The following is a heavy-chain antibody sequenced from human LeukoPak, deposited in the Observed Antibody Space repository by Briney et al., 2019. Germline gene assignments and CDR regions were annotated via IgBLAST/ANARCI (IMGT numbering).Heavy chain of an antibody. CDR2: INPNSGGT. V-gene: IGHV1-2*02. J-gene: IGHJ4*02. Sequence: ASVKVSCKASGYTFTGYYMHWVRQAPGQGLEWMGWINPNSGGTNYAQKFQGRVTMTRDTSISTAYMELSRLRSDDTAVYYCARDLKFYSSGWFYFDYWGQGTLVTVSS. D-gene: IGHD6-19*01. CDR3: ARDLKFYSSGWFYFDY. CDR1: GYTFTGYY.